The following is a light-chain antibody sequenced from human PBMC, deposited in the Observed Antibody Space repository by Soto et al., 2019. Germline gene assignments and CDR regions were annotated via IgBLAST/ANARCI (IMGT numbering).Light chain of an antibody. Sequence: QSVLTQPPSASGSPGQSVAISCTGTSSDIGGYNSVSWYQQHPDKAPKLMIYEVSKRPSGVPHRFSGSKSGNTASLTVSGLQAEDEADYYCSSYAGSNSHVIFGGGTKVTVL. V-gene: IGLV2-8*01. CDR1: SSDIGGYNS. J-gene: IGLJ2*01. CDR2: EVS. CDR3: SSYAGSNSHVI.